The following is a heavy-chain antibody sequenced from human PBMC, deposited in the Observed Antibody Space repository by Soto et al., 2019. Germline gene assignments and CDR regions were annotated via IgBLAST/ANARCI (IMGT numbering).Heavy chain of an antibody. D-gene: IGHD5-18*01. CDR2: ISTSGVIT. Sequence: GGSLRLSCVVSVFTFSSYGMIWVRQAPGEGLEWVSGISTSGVITHYADSVKGRFSISRDNSKDTLYLQMNSLRVEDTAVYYCAKAGAGSTYGYYFESWGQGTLVTVSS. CDR1: VFTFSSYG. CDR3: AKAGAGSTYGYYFES. J-gene: IGHJ4*02. V-gene: IGHV3-23*01.